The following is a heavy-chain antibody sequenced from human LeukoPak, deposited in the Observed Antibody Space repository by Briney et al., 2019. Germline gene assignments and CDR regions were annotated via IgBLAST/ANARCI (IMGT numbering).Heavy chain of an antibody. J-gene: IGHJ4*02. Sequence: GRSLRLSCAAAGFTLSNAWMSWVSQAAGKGLEWVGRIKSKTDGGTTDYAAPVKGRFTITRDDSKNTLYLQMNSLKTEDTAVYYCTTTTVAGTVDYWGQGTLVTVSS. CDR2: IKSKTDGGTT. V-gene: IGHV3-15*01. CDR3: TTTTVAGTVDY. D-gene: IGHD6-19*01. CDR1: GFTLSNAW.